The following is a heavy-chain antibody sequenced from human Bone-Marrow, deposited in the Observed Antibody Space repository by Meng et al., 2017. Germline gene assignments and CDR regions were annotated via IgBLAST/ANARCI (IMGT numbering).Heavy chain of an antibody. V-gene: IGHV1-8*01. Sequence: QVQLVQSGAELKRPVASVKVSCKAFGYTFTSYDINWVRQATGQGLEWMGWMNPNSGNTGYAQKFQGRVTMTRNTSISTAYMELSSLRSEDTAVYYCARGPSGSYPLEYFQHWGQGTLVTVSS. CDR1: GYTFTSYD. CDR2: MNPNSGNT. D-gene: IGHD1-26*01. J-gene: IGHJ1*01. CDR3: ARGPSGSYPLEYFQH.